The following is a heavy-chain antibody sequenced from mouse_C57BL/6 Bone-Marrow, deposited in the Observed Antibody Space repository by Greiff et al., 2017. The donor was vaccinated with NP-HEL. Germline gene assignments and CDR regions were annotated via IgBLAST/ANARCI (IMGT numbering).Heavy chain of an antibody. CDR1: GYTFTSYW. CDR3: AISYGSRNGFAY. V-gene: IGHV1-74*01. J-gene: IGHJ3*01. CDR2: IHPSDSDT. Sequence: QVQLKQPGAELVKPGASVKVSCKASGYTFTSYWMHWVKQRPGQGLEWIGRIHPSDSDTNYNQKFKGKATLTVDKSSSTAYMQLSSLTSEDSAVYYCAISYGSRNGFAYWGQGTLVTVSA. D-gene: IGHD1-1*01.